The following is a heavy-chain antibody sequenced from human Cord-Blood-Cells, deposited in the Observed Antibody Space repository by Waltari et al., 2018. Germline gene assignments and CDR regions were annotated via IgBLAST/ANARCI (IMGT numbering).Heavy chain of an antibody. CDR3: TTGS. CDR2: IKSKTDGWTT. J-gene: IGHJ4*02. CDR1: GSAFSNAW. V-gene: IGHV3-15*01. Sequence: EVQLVESGGGLAKPGGSLWLPCAASGSAFSNAWMSWVRQAPGKGLEWVGRIKSKTDGWTTDYAAPVKGRFTISRDDSKNTLYLQMNSLKTEDTAVYYCTTGSWGQGTLVTVSS.